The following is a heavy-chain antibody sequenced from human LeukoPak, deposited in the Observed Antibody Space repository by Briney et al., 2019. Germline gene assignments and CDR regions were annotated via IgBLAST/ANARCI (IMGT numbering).Heavy chain of an antibody. Sequence: PSETLSLTCTVSGGSISSYYWSWIRQPPGKGLEWIGYIYTSGSTNYNPSLKSRVTISVDTSKNQFSLKLSSLTAADTAVHYCARHGGSSYLFNYWGQGTLVAVSS. J-gene: IGHJ4*02. CDR2: IYTSGST. V-gene: IGHV4-4*09. CDR1: GGSISSYY. D-gene: IGHD2-15*01. CDR3: ARHGGSSYLFNY.